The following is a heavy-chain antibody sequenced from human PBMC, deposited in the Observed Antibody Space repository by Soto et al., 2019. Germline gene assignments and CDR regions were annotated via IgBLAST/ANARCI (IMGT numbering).Heavy chain of an antibody. CDR3: ARRYGHSFDY. V-gene: IGHV4-59*01. CDR1: GGSISSYY. Sequence: TSETLSLTCTVSGGSISSYYWSWIRQPPGKGLEWIGYIYYSGSTNYNPSLKSRVTISVDTSKNQFSLKLSSVTAADTAVYYCARRYGHSFDYWGQGTLVTVSS. J-gene: IGHJ4*02. D-gene: IGHD4-17*01. CDR2: IYYSGST.